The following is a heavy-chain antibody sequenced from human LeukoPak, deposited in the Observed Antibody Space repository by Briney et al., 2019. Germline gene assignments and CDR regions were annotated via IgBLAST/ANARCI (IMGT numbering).Heavy chain of an antibody. Sequence: VGSLRLSCAASGFTFSSNWMTWVRQAPGKGLEWLASIQQDGSVRNYVDSVKGRFIISRDNAKNSLYLQMNSLTVEDTAIYYCARWTYSSNGWVVDSWGQGTLVIVSS. J-gene: IGHJ4*02. CDR1: GFTFSSNW. V-gene: IGHV3-7*01. CDR2: IQQDGSVR. D-gene: IGHD6-19*01. CDR3: ARWTYSSNGWVVDS.